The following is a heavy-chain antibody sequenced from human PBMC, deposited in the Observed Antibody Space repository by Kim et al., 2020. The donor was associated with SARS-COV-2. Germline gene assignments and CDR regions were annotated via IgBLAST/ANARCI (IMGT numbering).Heavy chain of an antibody. Sequence: SVKVSCKASGGTFSSYVISWVRQAPGQGLEWMGRIIPIFGTANYAQKFQGRVTITADESTSTAYMELSSLRSDDTAVYYCVRAGGFRSSNMHGTHYYYGMDVWGQGTTVPVS. D-gene: IGHD1-7*01. V-gene: IGHV1-69*13. CDR1: GGTFSSYV. J-gene: IGHJ6*02. CDR2: IIPIFGTA. CDR3: VRAGGFRSSNMHGTHYYYGMDV.